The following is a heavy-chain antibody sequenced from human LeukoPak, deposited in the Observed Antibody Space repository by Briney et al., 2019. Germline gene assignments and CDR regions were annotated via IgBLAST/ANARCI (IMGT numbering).Heavy chain of an antibody. J-gene: IGHJ4*02. D-gene: IGHD3-10*01. CDR3: TSNMYYYGSGGYYSFIGY. CDR1: GFTLSNAW. Sequence: GGSLRLSCAASGFTLSNAWTSWVRQAPGKGLEWVGHIKSKTDGGTTDYAASVKGRFTISRDDSKNTLYLQMNSLKTEDTAVYYCTSNMYYYGSGGYYSFIGYWGQGTLVTVSS. CDR2: IKSKTDGGTT. V-gene: IGHV3-15*01.